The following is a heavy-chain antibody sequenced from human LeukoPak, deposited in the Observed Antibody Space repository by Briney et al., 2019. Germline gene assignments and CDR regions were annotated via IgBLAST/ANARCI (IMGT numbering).Heavy chain of an antibody. CDR1: GYTFTSYD. V-gene: IGHV1-8*01. J-gene: IGHJ1*01. CDR2: MNPNSGNT. D-gene: IGHD3-22*01. Sequence: GASVKVSCKASGYTFTSYDINWVRQATGQGLEWMGWMNPNSGNTGYAQKFQGRVTMTRNTSISTAYMELSSLRSEDTAVYYCARGPHPSYYYDSSGYKHWGQGTLVTVSS. CDR3: ARGPHPSYYYDSSGYKH.